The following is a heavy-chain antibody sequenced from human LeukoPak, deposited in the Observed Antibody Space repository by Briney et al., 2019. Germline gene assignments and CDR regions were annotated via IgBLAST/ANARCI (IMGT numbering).Heavy chain of an antibody. CDR3: AVERGGCSAVTCYAFNH. Sequence: GGSLRLSCAGSGFSFSDGWMGWVRQAPGKGLEWVGRIKSKVDGGTRDYAAPVKGRFTISRDDSENKLFLQMNSLEIGDTAVYYCAVERGGCSAVTCYAFNHWGQGTLVTVSS. CDR1: GFSFSDGW. J-gene: IGHJ4*02. CDR2: IKSKVDGGTR. V-gene: IGHV3-15*01. D-gene: IGHD2-15*01.